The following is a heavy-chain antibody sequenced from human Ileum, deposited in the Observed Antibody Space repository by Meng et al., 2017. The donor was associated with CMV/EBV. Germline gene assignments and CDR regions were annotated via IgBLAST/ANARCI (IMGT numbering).Heavy chain of an antibody. CDR3: ARAPMTTVTMGDF. V-gene: IGHV1-18*01. CDR1: GYIFTTFG. J-gene: IGHJ4*02. Sequence: ASVKVSCKASGYIFTTFGITWVRQAPGQGPEWMGWISPYSGHTNSAPKFQGRITLTTDTSTSTAYMDLRSLTSDDTAVYYCARAPMTTVTMGDFWGQGMLVTVSS. D-gene: IGHD4-11*01. CDR2: ISPYSGHT.